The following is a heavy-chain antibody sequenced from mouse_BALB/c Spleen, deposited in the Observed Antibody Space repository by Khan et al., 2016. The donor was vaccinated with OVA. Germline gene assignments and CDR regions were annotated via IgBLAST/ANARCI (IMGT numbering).Heavy chain of an antibody. CDR3: ARGDYVYGYFDV. CDR1: GYTFTDYA. V-gene: IGHV1S137*01. CDR2: ISTYYGDA. Sequence: QVQLQQSGAELVRPGVSVKISCKGSGYTFTDYAMHWVKQSHAKSLEWIGVISTYYGDATYNQKFKGKATMTVDKSSSTAYMELARLTSEDSAIYYCARGDYVYGYFDVWGAGTTVTVSS. J-gene: IGHJ1*01. D-gene: IGHD1-1*01.